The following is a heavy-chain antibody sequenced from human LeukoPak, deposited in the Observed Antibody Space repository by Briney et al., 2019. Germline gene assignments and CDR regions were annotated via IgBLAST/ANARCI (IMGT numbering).Heavy chain of an antibody. CDR1: GYSFTTYW. D-gene: IGHD3-22*01. J-gene: IGHJ4*02. CDR3: ARQFRDSSGYYSYYFDY. CDR2: IYPGDSDT. Sequence: GESLKISCKGSGYSFTTYWIGWVRHMPGRGLEWMGIIYPGDSDTRYSPSFQGQVTISADKSISTAYLQWSSLKASDTAMYYCARQFRDSSGYYSYYFDYWGQGTLVTVSS. V-gene: IGHV5-51*01.